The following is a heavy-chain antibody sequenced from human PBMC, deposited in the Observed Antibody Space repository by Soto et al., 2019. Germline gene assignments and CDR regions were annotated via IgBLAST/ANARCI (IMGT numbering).Heavy chain of an antibody. J-gene: IGHJ4*02. V-gene: IGHV3-48*02. Sequence: EVQLVESGGGLVQPGGSLRLSWAASGFTFRIYSMNWVRQAPGKGLEWISYMTSDTKTIKYADSVKGRFTITRDNDKNSVYLQMTSLRDEDTAVYYCARSVEGHFDYWGQGTLVTVSS. CDR3: ARSVEGHFDY. CDR1: GFTFRIYS. D-gene: IGHD6-19*01. CDR2: MTSDTKTI.